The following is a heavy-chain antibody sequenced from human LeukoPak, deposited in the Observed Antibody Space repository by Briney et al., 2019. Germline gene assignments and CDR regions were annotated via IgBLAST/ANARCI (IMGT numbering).Heavy chain of an antibody. J-gene: IGHJ6*03. CDR2: LNPNSGDT. Sequence: ASVKVSCKASGYTFTSFDINWVRQATGQGLEWMGWLNPNSGDTGYAQKFQGRVTITRNTSMSTAYMELSGLRSEDTAVYYCARVAGYCSSTSCGEYYYYMDVWGKGTTVTVSS. D-gene: IGHD2-2*03. CDR3: ARVAGYCSSTSCGEYYYYMDV. V-gene: IGHV1-8*03. CDR1: GYTFTSFD.